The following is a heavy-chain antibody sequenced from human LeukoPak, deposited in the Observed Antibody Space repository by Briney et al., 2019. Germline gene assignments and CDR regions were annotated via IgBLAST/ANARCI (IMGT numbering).Heavy chain of an antibody. J-gene: IGHJ6*03. V-gene: IGHV4-59*04. Sequence: ASETLSLTCTVSGGSISSYYWSWIRQPPGKGLEWIGYIYYSGSTYYNPSLKSRVTISVDTSKNQFSLKLSSVTAADTAVYYCAQYYYYMDVWGKGTTVTVSS. CDR3: AQYYYYMDV. CDR1: GGSISSYY. CDR2: IYYSGST.